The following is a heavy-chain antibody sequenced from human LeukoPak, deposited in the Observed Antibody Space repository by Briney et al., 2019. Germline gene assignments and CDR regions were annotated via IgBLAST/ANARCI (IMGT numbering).Heavy chain of an antibody. CDR3: ARDPYDYVWGSSWDY. CDR1: GFTFSSYA. Sequence: GGSLRLSCAASGFTFSSYAMSWVRQAPGKGLEWVSATSGSGGSTYYADSVKGRFTISRDNAKNSLYLQMNSLRAEDTAVYYCARDPYDYVWGSSWDYWGQGTLVTVSS. CDR2: TSGSGGST. V-gene: IGHV3-23*01. D-gene: IGHD3-16*01. J-gene: IGHJ4*02.